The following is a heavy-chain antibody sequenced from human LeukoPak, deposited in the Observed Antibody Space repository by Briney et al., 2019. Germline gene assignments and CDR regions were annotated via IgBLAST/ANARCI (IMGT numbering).Heavy chain of an antibody. Sequence: GASVKVSCKASGYTFTGYYFHWGRQAPGQGLEWMGRFNPNSGGTNYAQKFQGRVTMTRDTSISTAYMELSRLKSDDTAVYFCARAPSLNGDLDYWGQGTLVTVSS. D-gene: IGHD4-17*01. CDR3: ARAPSLNGDLDY. V-gene: IGHV1-2*06. J-gene: IGHJ4*02. CDR2: FNPNSGGT. CDR1: GYTFTGYY.